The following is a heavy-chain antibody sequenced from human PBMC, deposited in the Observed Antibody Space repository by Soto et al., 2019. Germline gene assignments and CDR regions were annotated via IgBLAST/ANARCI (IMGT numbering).Heavy chain of an antibody. V-gene: IGHV4-59*01. CDR3: ARDNGYSYGSTLDH. Sequence: SETLSLTCTGSRGSISSYHWSWIRQPPGKGLEWIGYIYYSGSTNYNPSLKSRVTISVDTSKNQFSLKLSSVTAADTAAYYCARDNGYSYGSTLDHWGQGTLVTVS. CDR2: IYYSGST. CDR1: RGSISSYH. J-gene: IGHJ4*02. D-gene: IGHD5-18*01.